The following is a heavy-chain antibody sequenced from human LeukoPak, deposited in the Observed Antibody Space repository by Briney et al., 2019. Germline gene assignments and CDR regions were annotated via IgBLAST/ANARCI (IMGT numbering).Heavy chain of an antibody. V-gene: IGHV3-23*01. D-gene: IGHD6-13*01. CDR2: ISDGGYNI. Sequence: GGSLRLSCVASGFTFSNYAMSWVRQPPGKGLEWVSGISDGGYNIYYADSVRGRFTISRDKSKNTLYLQMDSLRAEDTAVYYCARDWPSEWQHLPDYDAVDIWGQGTMVTVSS. CDR1: GFTFSNYA. CDR3: ARDWPSEWQHLPDYDAVDI. J-gene: IGHJ3*02.